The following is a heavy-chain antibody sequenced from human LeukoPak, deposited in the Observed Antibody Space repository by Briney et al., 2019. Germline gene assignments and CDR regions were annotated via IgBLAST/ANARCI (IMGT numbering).Heavy chain of an antibody. D-gene: IGHD6-6*01. CDR3: ARGAARPRGWFDP. CDR1: GGTFSSYA. J-gene: IGHJ5*02. CDR2: IIPILGIA. Sequence: SVKVSCKASGGTFSSYAISWVRQAPGQGLEWMGRIIPILGIANYAQKFQGRITITADKSTSTAYMELSSLRSEDTAVYYCARGAARPRGWFDPWGQGTLVTVSS. V-gene: IGHV1-69*04.